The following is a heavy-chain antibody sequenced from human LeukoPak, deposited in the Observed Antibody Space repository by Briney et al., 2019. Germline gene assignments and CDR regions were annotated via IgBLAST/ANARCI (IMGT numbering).Heavy chain of an antibody. V-gene: IGHV3-23*01. D-gene: IGHD3-22*01. Sequence: GGSLRLSCAASGFTFGGYEMNWVRQAPGKGLEWVSSISGRGGNTYYADSVKGRFTISRDDSKNTLFLQMNSLRAEDTAVYYCATGYSDSLRSPLDSWGQGTLVTVSS. CDR2: ISGRGGNT. J-gene: IGHJ5*01. CDR3: ATGYSDSLRSPLDS. CDR1: GFTFGGYE.